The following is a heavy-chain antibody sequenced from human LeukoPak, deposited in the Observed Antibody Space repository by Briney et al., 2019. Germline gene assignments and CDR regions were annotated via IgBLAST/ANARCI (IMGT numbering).Heavy chain of an antibody. CDR3: AKGRFLEWLLSTNFAY. Sequence: PGRSLRLSCAASGFTFDDYAMHWVRQAPGKGLEWVSGISWNSGSIGYADSVKGRFTISRDNAKNSLYLQMNSLRAEDTALYYCAKGRFLEWLLSTNFAYWGQGTLVTVSS. J-gene: IGHJ4*02. CDR1: GFTFDDYA. V-gene: IGHV3-9*01. CDR2: ISWNSGSI. D-gene: IGHD3-3*01.